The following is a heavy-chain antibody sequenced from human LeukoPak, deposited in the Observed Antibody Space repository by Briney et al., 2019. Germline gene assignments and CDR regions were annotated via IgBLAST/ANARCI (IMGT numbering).Heavy chain of an antibody. CDR1: GLTFSVYY. D-gene: IGHD3-10*01. V-gene: IGHV3-11*04. CDR3: ARWGDGKMFDY. J-gene: IGHJ4*02. CDR2: ISAGGSTK. Sequence: GGSESLLCAASGLTFSVYYMSWIRQAPGRGLEWVSYISAGGSTKDYANPVKGQFTISRENTKNTVNVEMNSLRAEDTAVYYWARWGDGKMFDYWGQGTLVTVSS.